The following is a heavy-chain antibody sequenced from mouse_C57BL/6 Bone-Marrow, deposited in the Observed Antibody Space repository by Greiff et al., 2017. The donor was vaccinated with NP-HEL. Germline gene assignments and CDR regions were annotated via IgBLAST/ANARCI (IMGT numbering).Heavy chain of an antibody. J-gene: IGHJ3*01. D-gene: IGHD2-4*01. CDR1: GFTFSSYA. CDR2: ISDGGSYT. V-gene: IGHV5-4*01. CDR3: ARFYDYEPFAY. Sequence: EVQRVESGGGLVKPGGSLKLSCAASGFTFSSYAMSWVRQTPEKRLEWVATISDGGSYTYYPDNVKGRFTISRDNAKNNLYLQMSHLKSEDTAMYYCARFYDYEPFAYWGQGTLVTVSA.